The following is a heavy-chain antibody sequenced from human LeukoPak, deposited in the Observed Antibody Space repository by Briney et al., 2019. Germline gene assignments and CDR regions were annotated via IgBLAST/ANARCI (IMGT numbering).Heavy chain of an antibody. CDR1: GGSISSGGYY. Sequence: SVTLSLTCTVSGGSISSGGYYWSWIRQHPGKGLEWIGYIYYSGSTYYNPSLKSRVTISVDTSKNQFSLKLSSVTAADTAVYYCARVSVVPAAMRPYYYYGMDVWGQGTTVTVSS. V-gene: IGHV4-31*03. J-gene: IGHJ6*02. D-gene: IGHD2-2*01. CDR3: ARVSVVPAAMRPYYYYGMDV. CDR2: IYYSGST.